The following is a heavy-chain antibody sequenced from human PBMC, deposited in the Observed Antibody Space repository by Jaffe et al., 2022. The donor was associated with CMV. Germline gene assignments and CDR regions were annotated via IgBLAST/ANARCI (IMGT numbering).Heavy chain of an antibody. Sequence: EVQLVESGGGLVQPGGSLRLSCAASGFTFSSYEMNWVRQAPGKGLEWVSYISSSGSTIYYADSVKGRFTISRDNAKNSLYLQMNSLRAEDTAVYYCARSAWSIAAAGTGLDVWGKGTTVTVSS. J-gene: IGHJ6*04. D-gene: IGHD6-13*01. V-gene: IGHV3-48*03. CDR3: ARSAWSIAAAGTGLDV. CDR1: GFTFSSYE. CDR2: ISSSGSTI.